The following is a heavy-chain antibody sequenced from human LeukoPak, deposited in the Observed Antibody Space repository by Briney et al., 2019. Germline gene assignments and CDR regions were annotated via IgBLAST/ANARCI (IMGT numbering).Heavy chain of an antibody. J-gene: IGHJ6*04. CDR3: AELGITMIGGV. Sequence: LGGSLRLSCATSGFSFSSYAMSWVRQAPGKGLEWVSAMSSSDDGRYYAASVRGRFTISRDTSRSTLYLQMNSLRAEDAAVYYCAELGITMIGGVWGKGTTVTISS. D-gene: IGHD3-10*02. CDR2: MSSSDDGR. V-gene: IGHV3-23*01. CDR1: GFSFSSYA.